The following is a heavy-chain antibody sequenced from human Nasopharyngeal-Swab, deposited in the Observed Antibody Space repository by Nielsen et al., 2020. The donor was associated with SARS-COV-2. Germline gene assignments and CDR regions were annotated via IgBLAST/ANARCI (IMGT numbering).Heavy chain of an antibody. CDR2: ISTNSRTI. CDR3: ARVSGWYYFDS. CDR1: GFTFSSYS. J-gene: IGHJ4*02. V-gene: IGHV3-48*02. Sequence: GESLKISCVASGFTFSSYSMNWVRQAPGKGLEWISYISTNSRTIYYADSVKGRFTVSRDNVNNSLYLQMNSLRDDDTAVYSCARVSGWYYFDSWGQGTPVTVSS. D-gene: IGHD6-19*01.